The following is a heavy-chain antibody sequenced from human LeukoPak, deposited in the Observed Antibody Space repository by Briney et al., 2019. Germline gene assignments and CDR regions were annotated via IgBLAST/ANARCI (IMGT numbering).Heavy chain of an antibody. CDR3: ASGYCTNSVCYTGAY. V-gene: IGHV1-2*02. CDR1: GYTFTGYY. Sequence: ASVKVSCKASGYTFTGYYMHWVRQAPGQGLEWMGWINPNSGGTNYAQKFQGRVTMTRDTSISTAYMELSRLRSDDTALYCCASGYCTNSVCYTGAYWGQGTLVTVSS. CDR2: INPNSGGT. J-gene: IGHJ4*02. D-gene: IGHD2-8*01.